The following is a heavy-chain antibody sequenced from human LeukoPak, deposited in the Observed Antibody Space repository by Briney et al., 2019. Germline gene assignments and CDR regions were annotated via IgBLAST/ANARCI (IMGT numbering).Heavy chain of an antibody. D-gene: IGHD3-22*01. J-gene: IGHJ4*02. CDR1: GFTFSFYG. CDR3: AKERPQYFYDSSGREGFDY. CDR2: IRSDGSNK. V-gene: IGHV3-30*02. Sequence: GGSLGLSCAASGFTFSFYGMHWVRQAPGKGLEWVAFIRSDGSNKYYADSVKGRFTISRDNSKNTLYLLMNSLRAEDTAVFYCAKERPQYFYDSSGREGFDYWGQGTLVTVSS.